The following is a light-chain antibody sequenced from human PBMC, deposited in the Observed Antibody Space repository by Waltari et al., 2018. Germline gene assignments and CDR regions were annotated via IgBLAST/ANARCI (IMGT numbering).Light chain of an antibody. CDR1: QTNNGL. CDR2: KAS. J-gene: IGKJ2*03. Sequence: DIQMTQSPSTLSASVGDRVPITCRASQTNNGLLAWYQQKPGQAPKLLIYKASNLESGVPSRFSGTGSGTEFTLTISSLQPADFATYSCQQYHTYYSFGQGTKLELK. V-gene: IGKV1-5*03. CDR3: QQYHTYYS.